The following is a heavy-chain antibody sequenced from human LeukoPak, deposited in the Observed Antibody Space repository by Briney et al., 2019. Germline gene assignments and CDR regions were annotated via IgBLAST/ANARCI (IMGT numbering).Heavy chain of an antibody. CDR3: AKDLMAVAGFFAFDM. D-gene: IGHD6-19*01. J-gene: IGHJ3*02. V-gene: IGHV3-23*01. CDR1: GFTFSTYA. CDR2: ISGSGSST. Sequence: QPGGSLRLSCAASGFTFSTYAMSWVRQAPGKGLEWVSGISGSGSSTYYADSVKGRFTISRDNSKNTVYLQMNSLRAEDTAVYHCAKDLMAVAGFFAFDMWGQGTMVTVSS.